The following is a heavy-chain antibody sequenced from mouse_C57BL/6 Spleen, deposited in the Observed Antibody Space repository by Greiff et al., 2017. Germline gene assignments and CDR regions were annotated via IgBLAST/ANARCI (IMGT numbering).Heavy chain of an antibody. CDR2: ISYDGSN. CDR3: ARARDDYAMDY. J-gene: IGHJ4*01. V-gene: IGHV3-6*01. Sequence: VQLKESGPGLVKPSQSLSLTCSVTGYSITSGYYWNWIRQFPGNKLEWMGYISYDGSNNYNPSLKNRISITRDTSKNQFFLKLNSVTTEDTATYYCARARDDYAMDYWGQGTSVTVSS. CDR1: GYSITSGYY. D-gene: IGHD3-3*01.